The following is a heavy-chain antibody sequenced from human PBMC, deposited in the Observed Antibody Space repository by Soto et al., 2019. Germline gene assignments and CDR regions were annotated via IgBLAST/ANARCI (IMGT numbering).Heavy chain of an antibody. V-gene: IGHV1-8*01. J-gene: IGHJ6*02. Sequence: ASVKVSCKASGYTFTSYDINWVRQATGQGLEWMGWMNPNSGNTGYAQKFQGRVTMTRNTSISTAYMELSSLRSEDTAVYYCARVVKITIFGVVIYYYYGMDVWGQGTTVTVSS. CDR3: ARVVKITIFGVVIYYYYGMDV. D-gene: IGHD3-3*01. CDR1: GYTFTSYD. CDR2: MNPNSGNT.